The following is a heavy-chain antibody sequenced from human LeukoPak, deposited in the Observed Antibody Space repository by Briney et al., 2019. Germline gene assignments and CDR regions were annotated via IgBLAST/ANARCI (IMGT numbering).Heavy chain of an antibody. J-gene: IGHJ4*02. CDR2: ISASGGTT. D-gene: IGHD3-10*01. CDR1: GFTFSSYA. V-gene: IGHV3-23*01. Sequence: GGSLRLSCAASGFTFSSYAMSWVRQAPGKGMEWVSAISASGGTTYYADSVKGRITISRDNSKNTLYLQMNSLRAEDTAVYYCAKIGSMVQGIITDWGQGTLVTVSS. CDR3: AKIGSMVQGIITD.